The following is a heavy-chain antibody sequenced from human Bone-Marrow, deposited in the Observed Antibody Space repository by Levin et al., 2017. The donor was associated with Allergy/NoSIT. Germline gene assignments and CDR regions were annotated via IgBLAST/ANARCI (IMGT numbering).Heavy chain of an antibody. CDR3: AQGISVSSGPRYYFDY. Sequence: GESLKISCAAFGFIFKSYAMSWVRQAPGKGLEWVSSISGSSDGTFYADSVKGRFTISRDNSKNTLFLQMNSLRADDTAVYYCAQGISVSSGPRYYFDYWGQGTLVSVSS. J-gene: IGHJ4*02. V-gene: IGHV3-23*01. D-gene: IGHD3-22*01. CDR1: GFIFKSYA. CDR2: ISGSSDGT.